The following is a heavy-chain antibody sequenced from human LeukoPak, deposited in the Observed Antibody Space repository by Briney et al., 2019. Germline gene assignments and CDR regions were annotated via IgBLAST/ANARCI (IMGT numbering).Heavy chain of an antibody. Sequence: PSETLSLTCTVSGGSISSYYWNWIRQPPGKGLEWIGHIYNIGRTNYNPSLKSRVTISVDTSKNHFYLKLSSVTAADTAVYYCARGGLPIFYYYMDVWGKGTTVTVSS. CDR2: IYNIGRT. CDR3: ARGGLPIFYYYMDV. CDR1: GGSISSYY. V-gene: IGHV4-59*01. D-gene: IGHD3-3*02. J-gene: IGHJ6*03.